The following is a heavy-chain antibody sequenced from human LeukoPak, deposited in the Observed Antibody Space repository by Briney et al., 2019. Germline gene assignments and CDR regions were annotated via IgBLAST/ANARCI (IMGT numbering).Heavy chain of an antibody. V-gene: IGHV4-59*01. CDR3: VRDRYDSNGYHYYGMDV. Sequence: SETLSLTCTVSGGPISNYFWTWIRQPPGKGLEWIGYVYYTGSTDYNASLKSRVTLSVDTSKNQFSLKLTSVTAADTAVYYCVRDRYDSNGYHYYGMDVWGQGTTVTASS. CDR2: VYYTGST. CDR1: GGPISNYF. D-gene: IGHD3-22*01. J-gene: IGHJ6*02.